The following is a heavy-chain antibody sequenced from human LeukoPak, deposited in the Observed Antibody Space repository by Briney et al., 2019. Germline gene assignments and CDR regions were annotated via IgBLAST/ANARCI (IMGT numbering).Heavy chain of an antibody. Sequence: ASVKVSCKASGYAFTSYGISWVRQAPGQGFEWMGWISAYNGNTNYAQKLQGRVTMTTDTSTSTAYMELRSLRSDDTAVYYCARSGCSSTSCYGWFDPWGQGTLVTVSS. CDR2: ISAYNGNT. V-gene: IGHV1-18*01. D-gene: IGHD2-2*01. CDR1: GYAFTSYG. CDR3: ARSGCSSTSCYGWFDP. J-gene: IGHJ5*02.